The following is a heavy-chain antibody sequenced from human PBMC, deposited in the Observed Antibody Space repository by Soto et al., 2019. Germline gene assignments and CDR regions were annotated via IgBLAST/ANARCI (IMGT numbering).Heavy chain of an antibody. D-gene: IGHD6-13*01. V-gene: IGHV3-15*01. CDR1: GVTCSSCS. J-gene: IGHJ4*02. CDR2: IKSKTDGGTT. CDR3: TTLGFIAAAGTDY. Sequence: AGGSLRLSCGAAGVTCSSCSMSCVRQAPGKGLEWVGRIKSKTDGGTTDYAAPVKGRFTISRDDSKNTLYLQMNSLKTEDTAVYYCTTLGFIAAAGTDYWGQATLVTVPS.